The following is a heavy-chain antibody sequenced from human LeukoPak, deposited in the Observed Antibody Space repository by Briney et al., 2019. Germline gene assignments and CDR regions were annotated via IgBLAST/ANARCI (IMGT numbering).Heavy chain of an antibody. J-gene: IGHJ3*02. CDR1: GASISSYY. CDR2: INHSGST. V-gene: IGHV4-34*01. D-gene: IGHD4-17*01. Sequence: SETPSLTCTVSGASISSYYWSWIRQPPGKGLEWIGEINHSGSTNYNPSLKSRVTISVDTSKNQFSLKLSSVTAADTAVYYCARHGDDDAFDIWGQGTMVTVSS. CDR3: ARHGDDDAFDI.